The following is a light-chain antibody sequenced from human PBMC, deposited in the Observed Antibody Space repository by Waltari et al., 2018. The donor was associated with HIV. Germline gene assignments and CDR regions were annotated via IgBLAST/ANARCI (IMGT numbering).Light chain of an antibody. CDR1: QSLMHSIGYNY. V-gene: IGKV2-28*01. CDR2: LGS. CDR3: MQALQTPLT. Sequence: DIVMTQSPLSLPVTPGEPASIPCRSSQSLMHSIGYNYVDWYLQKPGQSPQVLIYLGSNRASGVPDRFSGSVSGTDFTLKISRVEPEDVGVYYCMQALQTPLTFGGGTKVEIK. J-gene: IGKJ4*01.